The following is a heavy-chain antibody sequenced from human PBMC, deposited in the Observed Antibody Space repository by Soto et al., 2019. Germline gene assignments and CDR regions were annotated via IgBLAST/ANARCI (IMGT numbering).Heavy chain of an antibody. CDR2: ISSSGSTI. Sequence: GGSLRLSCAASGFTFSDYYMSWIRQAPGKGLEWVSYISSSGSTIYYADSVKGRFTISRDNAKNSLYLQMNSLRAEDTAVYYCAKNGDFDYDAFDVWGQGTVVTVSS. CDR1: GFTFSDYY. CDR3: AKNGDFDYDAFDV. D-gene: IGHD3-16*01. V-gene: IGHV3-11*01. J-gene: IGHJ3*01.